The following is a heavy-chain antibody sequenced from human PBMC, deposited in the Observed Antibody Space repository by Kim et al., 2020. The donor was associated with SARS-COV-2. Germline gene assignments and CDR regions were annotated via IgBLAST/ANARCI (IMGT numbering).Heavy chain of an antibody. Sequence: GGSLRLSCAASGFPFSTYGMYWVRQAPGKGLEWLVNIKYDGSDKYYVDSVKGRFTVSRDNAKNSLYLHMTSLRAEDTAVYFCARDRFGGYAMDVWGQGTTVTVSS. V-gene: IGHV3-7*05. J-gene: IGHJ6*02. CDR1: GFPFSTYG. CDR3: ARDRFGGYAMDV. CDR2: IKYDGSDK. D-gene: IGHD3-16*01.